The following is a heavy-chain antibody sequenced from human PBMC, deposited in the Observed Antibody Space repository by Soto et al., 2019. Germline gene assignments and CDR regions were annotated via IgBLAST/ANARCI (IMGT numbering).Heavy chain of an antibody. V-gene: IGHV3-23*01. CDR1: GFTFRSYS. CDR3: TKHLSNGSPDY. D-gene: IGHD2-8*01. J-gene: IGHJ4*02. Sequence: EVQLLESGGALVQPGGSLRLSCAAAGFTFRSYSMSWVRQAPGKGREWVSLISGSGGGTYYADSVKGRFTISRDNAKNTLYLQMTILRTEDSAVFYCTKHLSNGSPDYWGQGTLVTVAS. CDR2: ISGSGGGT.